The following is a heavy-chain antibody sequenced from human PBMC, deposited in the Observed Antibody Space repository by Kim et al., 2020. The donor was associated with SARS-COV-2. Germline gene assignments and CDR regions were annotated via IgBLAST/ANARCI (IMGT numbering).Heavy chain of an antibody. J-gene: IGHJ4*02. Sequence: SVKVSCKASGGTFSSYAISWVRQAPGQGLEWMGGIIPIFGTANYAQKFQGRVTITADESTSTAYMELSSLRSEDTAVYYCARDPYSGSYNDYWGQGTLVTVSS. V-gene: IGHV1-69*13. CDR1: GGTFSSYA. D-gene: IGHD1-26*01. CDR3: ARDPYSGSYNDY. CDR2: IIPIFGTA.